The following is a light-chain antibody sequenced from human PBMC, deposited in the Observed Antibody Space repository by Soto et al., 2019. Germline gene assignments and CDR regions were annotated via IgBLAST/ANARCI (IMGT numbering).Light chain of an antibody. CDR3: QQYNSYLLA. V-gene: IGKV1-5*01. CDR1: QSISSW. CDR2: DAS. J-gene: IGKJ4*01. Sequence: DIQMTQSPSTLSASVGDRVTITCRASQSISSWLAWYQQKPGKAPKLLIYDASSLESGVPSRFSGSGSGTKFTLTISSLQPDDFATYYCQQYNSYLLASGGGTKV.